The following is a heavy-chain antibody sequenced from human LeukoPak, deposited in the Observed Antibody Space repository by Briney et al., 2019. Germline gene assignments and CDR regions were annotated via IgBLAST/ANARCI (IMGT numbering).Heavy chain of an antibody. D-gene: IGHD3-3*01. Sequence: GSLRLSCAASGFTSGFTFSSYAMSWVRQAPGKGLEWVSAISGSGGSTYYADSVKGRFTISRDNSKNTLYLQMNSLRAEDTAVYYCARGLRFLENYGMDVWGQGTTVTVSS. CDR1: GFTSGFTFSSYA. V-gene: IGHV3-23*01. J-gene: IGHJ6*02. CDR3: ARGLRFLENYGMDV. CDR2: ISGSGGST.